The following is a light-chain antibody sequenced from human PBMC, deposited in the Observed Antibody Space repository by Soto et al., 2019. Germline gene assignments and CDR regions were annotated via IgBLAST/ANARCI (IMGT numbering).Light chain of an antibody. Sequence: QSVLTQPASVSGSPGQSITISCTGTSSDVGAYNYVSWYQQQSGKAPKLIIHEVSNRPSGVSNRFSGSKSGNTASLTISGLQAEDEADYYCRSFTSNRAYVFGIGTKLTVL. CDR2: EVS. V-gene: IGLV2-14*01. CDR3: RSFTSNRAYV. CDR1: SSDVGAYNY. J-gene: IGLJ1*01.